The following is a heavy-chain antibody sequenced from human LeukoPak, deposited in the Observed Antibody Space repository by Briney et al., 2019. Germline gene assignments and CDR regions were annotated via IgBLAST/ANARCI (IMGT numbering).Heavy chain of an antibody. CDR2: ISSSGSTI. Sequence: NPGGSLRLSCAASGFTFSDYYMSWIRQAPGKGLEWVSYISSSGSTIYYADSVKGRFTISRDNGRNSLDLQMNSLRAEDTGVYYCARVKDTNDDITFQHWGQGTLVTVSS. J-gene: IGHJ1*01. D-gene: IGHD3-9*01. CDR3: ARVKDTNDDITFQH. CDR1: GFTFSDYY. V-gene: IGHV3-11*04.